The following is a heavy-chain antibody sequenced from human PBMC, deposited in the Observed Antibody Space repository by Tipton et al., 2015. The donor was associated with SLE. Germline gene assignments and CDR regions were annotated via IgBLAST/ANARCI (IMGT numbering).Heavy chain of an antibody. CDR2: IYYSGST. CDR1: GGSISSYY. V-gene: IGHV4-59*08. J-gene: IGHJ3*02. Sequence: LRLSCTVSGGSISSYYWSWIRQPPGKGLEWIGYIYYSGSTYYNPSLKSRVTISVDTSKNQFSLKLSSVTAADTAVYYCARGARGSYYAVAFDIWGQGTMVTVSS. CDR3: ARGARGSYYAVAFDI. D-gene: IGHD3-10*01.